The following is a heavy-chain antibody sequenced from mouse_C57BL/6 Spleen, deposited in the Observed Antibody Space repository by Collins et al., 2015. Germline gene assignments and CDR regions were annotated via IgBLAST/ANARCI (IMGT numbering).Heavy chain of an antibody. D-gene: IGHD1-1*01. CDR1: GYTFTDYE. CDR3: TRSEVFYYGRSPYYFDY. V-gene: IGHV1-15*01. CDR2: IDPETGGT. J-gene: IGHJ2*01. Sequence: QVQLQQSGAELVRPGASVTLSCKASGYTFTDYEIHWVKQTPVHGLEWIGAIDPETGGTAYSQKFKGKAILTADKSSSTAYMELRSLTSEDSAVYHCTRSEVFYYGRSPYYFDYWGLGTTLTVSS.